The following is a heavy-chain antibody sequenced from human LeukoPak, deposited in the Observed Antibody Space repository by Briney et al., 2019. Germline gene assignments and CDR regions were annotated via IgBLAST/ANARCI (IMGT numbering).Heavy chain of an antibody. Sequence: ASVKVSCKASGGTFSSYAISWVRQAPGQGLEWMGGIIPIFGTANYAQEFQGRVTITADESTSTAYMELSSLRSEDTAVYYCARGAYLTGVDYWGQGTLVTVSS. V-gene: IGHV1-69*13. D-gene: IGHD1-14*01. CDR2: IIPIFGTA. CDR1: GGTFSSYA. CDR3: ARGAYLTGVDY. J-gene: IGHJ4*02.